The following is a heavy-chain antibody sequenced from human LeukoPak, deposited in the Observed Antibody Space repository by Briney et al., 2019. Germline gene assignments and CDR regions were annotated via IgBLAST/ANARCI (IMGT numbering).Heavy chain of an antibody. CDR3: ARALCSSTSCYFYYGMDV. CDR2: IHYSGST. CDR1: SGSISNYY. V-gene: IGHV4-59*01. D-gene: IGHD2-2*01. Sequence: PSETLSLTCIISSGSISNYYWSWIRQPPGKGLEWIGYIHYSGSTNYSPSLKSRVTMSVDRSKNQFSLKLSSVTAADTAVYYCARALCSSTSCYFYYGMDVWGQGTTVTVSS. J-gene: IGHJ6*02.